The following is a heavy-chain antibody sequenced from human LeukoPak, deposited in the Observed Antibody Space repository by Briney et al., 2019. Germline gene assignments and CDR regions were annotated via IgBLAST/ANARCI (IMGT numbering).Heavy chain of an antibody. V-gene: IGHV3-21*01. CDR2: ISSSSSYI. CDR3: ARDEDKYFDWLLSAFDI. CDR1: GFTFSSYS. Sequence: GGSLRLSCAASGFTFSSYSMNWVRQAPGKGLEWVSSISSSSSYIYYADSVKGRFTISRDNAKNSLYLQMNSLRAEDTAVYYCARDEDKYFDWLLSAFDIWGQGTMVTVSS. D-gene: IGHD3-9*01. J-gene: IGHJ3*02.